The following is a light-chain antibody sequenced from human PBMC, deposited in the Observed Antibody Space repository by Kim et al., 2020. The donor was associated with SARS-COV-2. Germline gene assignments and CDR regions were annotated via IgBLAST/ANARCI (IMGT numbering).Light chain of an antibody. CDR1: QSVGSSY. CDR3: QQYGSSRT. V-gene: IGKV3-20*01. CDR2: GAS. J-gene: IGKJ4*01. Sequence: EIVLTQSPGTLSLSPGERATLSCRASQSVGSSYLAWYQQKPGQAPRLLIYGASSRATGIPDRFSGSGSGTDFTLTISRLEPEDFAVYYCQQYGSSRTFGGGTKVDIK.